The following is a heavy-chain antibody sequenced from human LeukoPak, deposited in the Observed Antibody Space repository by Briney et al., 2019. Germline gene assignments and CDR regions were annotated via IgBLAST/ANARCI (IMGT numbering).Heavy chain of an antibody. CDR1: GFTFSSYG. D-gene: IGHD6-6*01. CDR2: IWYDGSNK. CDR3: ARAYSSSEAAFDY. J-gene: IGHJ4*02. Sequence: QPGRSLRLSCAASGFTFSSYGMHWVRQAPGKGLEWVAVIWYDGSNKYYVDSVKGRFTISRDNSKNTLYLQMNSLRAEDTAVYCCARAYSSSEAAFDYWGQGTLVTVSS. V-gene: IGHV3-33*01.